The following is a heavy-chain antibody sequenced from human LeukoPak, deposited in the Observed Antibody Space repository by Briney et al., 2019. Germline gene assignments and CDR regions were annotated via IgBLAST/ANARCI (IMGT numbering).Heavy chain of an antibody. D-gene: IGHD1-1*01. CDR3: AREAGTIDY. J-gene: IGHJ4*02. Sequence: PSETLSLTCSVSGVSICSYYWSWLRQPPGKGLVWIGYIYYSGGNNYNPSLKSRATISVDTSKNQFSLKLSSVTAADTAVYYCAREAGTIDYWGQGTLVTVSS. CDR2: IYYSGGN. CDR1: GVSICSYY. V-gene: IGHV4-59*01.